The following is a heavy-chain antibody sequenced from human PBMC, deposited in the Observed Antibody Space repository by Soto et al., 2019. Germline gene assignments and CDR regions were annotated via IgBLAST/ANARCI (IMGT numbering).Heavy chain of an antibody. CDR1: GGSMRGQH. V-gene: IGHV4-4*09. CDR3: ATYTVGEGGRGY. Sequence: QVQLQESGPGLVKPSETLSLTCTVSGGSMRGQHWSWIRQPPGKGLEWIGHHSDSTNYNPSLKSRITISTDTSKNQFSLKLSSVTAAYTAVYYCATYTVGEGGRGYWGQGTLVTVSS. J-gene: IGHJ4*02. D-gene: IGHD3-16*01. CDR2: HHSDST.